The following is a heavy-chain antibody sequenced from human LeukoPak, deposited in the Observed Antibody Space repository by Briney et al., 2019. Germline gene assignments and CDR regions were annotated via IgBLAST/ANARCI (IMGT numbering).Heavy chain of an antibody. D-gene: IGHD1-26*01. CDR2: IYYSGST. CDR3: ARGQGATVPQVGKNWFDP. Sequence: PSETLSLTCTVSGGSISSSSYYWGWIRQPPGKGLEWIGTIYYSGSTYYNPSLKSRVTISVDTSKNQFSLKLISVTVADTAIYYCARGQGATVPQVGKNWFDPWGQGTRVTVSS. CDR1: GGSISSSSYY. J-gene: IGHJ5*02. V-gene: IGHV4-39*07.